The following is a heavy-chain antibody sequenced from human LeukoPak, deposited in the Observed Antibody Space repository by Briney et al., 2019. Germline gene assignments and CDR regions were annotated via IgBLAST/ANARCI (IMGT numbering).Heavy chain of an antibody. CDR1: GFTFSSYA. D-gene: IGHD3-3*02. J-gene: IGHJ6*04. V-gene: IGHV3-23*01. CDR2: ISGSGGST. CDR3: ARRFAAQLAFVDV. Sequence: GGSLRLSCAASGFTFSSYAMSWVRQAPGKGLEWVSAISGSGGSTYYADSVKGRFTISRDNSKNTLYLQMNSLRAEDMAVYYCARRFAAQLAFVDVWGKGTTVTISS.